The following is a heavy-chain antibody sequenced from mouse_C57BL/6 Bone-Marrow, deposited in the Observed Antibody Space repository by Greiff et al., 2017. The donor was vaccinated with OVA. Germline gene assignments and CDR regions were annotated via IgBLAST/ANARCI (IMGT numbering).Heavy chain of an antibody. CDR3: ASWFAY. Sequence: QVQLKQPGAELVKPGASVKLSCKASGYTFTSYWMHWVKQRPGQGLEWIGMIHPNSGSTNYNEKFKSKATLTVDKSSSTAYMQLSSLTSEDSAVYYGASWFAYWGQGTLVTVSA. CDR1: GYTFTSYW. CDR2: IHPNSGST. V-gene: IGHV1-64*01. J-gene: IGHJ3*01.